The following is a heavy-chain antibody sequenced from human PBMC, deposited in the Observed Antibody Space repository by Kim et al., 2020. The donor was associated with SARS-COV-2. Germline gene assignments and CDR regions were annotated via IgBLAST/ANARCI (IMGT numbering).Heavy chain of an antibody. CDR2: ISGSGGST. D-gene: IGHD3-22*01. CDR1: GFTFSSYA. CDR3: AKDRAYYDSSGRAYFDY. Sequence: GGSLRLSCAASGFTFSSYAMSWVRQAPGKGLEWVSAISGSGGSTYYADSVKGRFTISRDNSKNTLYLQMNSLRAEDTAVYYCAKDRAYYDSSGRAYFDYWGQGTLVTVSS. J-gene: IGHJ4*02. V-gene: IGHV3-23*01.